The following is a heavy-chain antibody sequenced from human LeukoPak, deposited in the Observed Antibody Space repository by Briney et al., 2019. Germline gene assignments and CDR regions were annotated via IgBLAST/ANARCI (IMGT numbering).Heavy chain of an antibody. CDR1: GYTFTSYG. CDR2: IIPILGIA. V-gene: IGHV1-69*04. D-gene: IGHD6-13*01. Sequence: GASVKVSCKASGYTFTSYGISWVRQAPGQGLEWMGRIIPILGIANYAQKFQGRVTITADKSTSTAYMELSSLRSKDTAVYYCARGVTAAADTFDPWGQGTLVTVSS. CDR3: ARGVTAAADTFDP. J-gene: IGHJ5*02.